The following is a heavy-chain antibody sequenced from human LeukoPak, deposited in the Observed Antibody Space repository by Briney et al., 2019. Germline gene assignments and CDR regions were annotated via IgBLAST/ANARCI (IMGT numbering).Heavy chain of an antibody. V-gene: IGHV3-33*06. CDR2: IWNDGSSQ. Sequence: PGGSLRLSCAASKFTFSHYGMHWVRQAPGKGLEWVAVIWNDGSSQYYADSVKGRFTVSRDNSQRMLYLQMNSLRPEDTAVYYCAKDAQRGFDYSNSLENWGQGTLVTVSS. D-gene: IGHD4-11*01. CDR1: KFTFSHYG. J-gene: IGHJ4*02. CDR3: AKDAQRGFDYSNSLEN.